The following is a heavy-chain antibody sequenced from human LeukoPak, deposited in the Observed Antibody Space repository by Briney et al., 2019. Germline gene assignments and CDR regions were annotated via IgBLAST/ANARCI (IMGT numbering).Heavy chain of an antibody. CDR2: IYYSGST. CDR1: GGSISSSSYY. J-gene: IGHJ3*02. D-gene: IGHD2-2*01. Sequence: SETLSLTCTVSGGSISSSSYYWGWIRQPPGKGLEWIGSIYYSGSTYYNPSLKSRVTISVDTSKSQFSLKLSSVTAADTAVYYCARASYPHWNAFDIWGQGTMVTVSS. CDR3: ARASYPHWNAFDI. V-gene: IGHV4-39*07.